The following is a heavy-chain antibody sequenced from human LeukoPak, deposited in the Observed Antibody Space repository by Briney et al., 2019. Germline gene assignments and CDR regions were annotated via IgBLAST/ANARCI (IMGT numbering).Heavy chain of an antibody. J-gene: IGHJ4*02. V-gene: IGHV3-11*06. Sequence: GGSLRLSCAASGFTFSDYYMSWIRQAPGKGLEWVSYISSSSSYTNYADSVKGRFTISRDNAKNSLYLQMNSLRAVDTAVYYCARDLSDYDILTGYYHKYYFDYWGQGTLVTVSS. D-gene: IGHD3-9*01. CDR2: ISSSSSYT. CDR3: ARDLSDYDILTGYYHKYYFDY. CDR1: GFTFSDYY.